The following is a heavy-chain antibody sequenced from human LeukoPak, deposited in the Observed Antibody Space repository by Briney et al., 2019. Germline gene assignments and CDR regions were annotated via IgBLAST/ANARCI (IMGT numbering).Heavy chain of an antibody. V-gene: IGHV1-18*01. D-gene: IGHD3-22*01. CDR1: GYTFSSYG. CDR3: ARDHHYDSSGRYWDY. J-gene: IGHJ4*02. Sequence: ASVKVSCKASGYTFSSYGISWVRQAPGQGLEWMVWISGYNGNTKYEQKVQGRVTMTTDTSTSTAYMELRSLRSDDTAVYYCARDHHYDSSGRYWDYWGQGTLVTVSS. CDR2: ISGYNGNT.